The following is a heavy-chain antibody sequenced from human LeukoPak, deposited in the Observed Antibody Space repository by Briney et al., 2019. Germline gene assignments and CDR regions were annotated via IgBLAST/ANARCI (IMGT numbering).Heavy chain of an antibody. V-gene: IGHV3-11*01. CDR2: ISSSGSTI. J-gene: IGHJ3*02. CDR3: ARMAAAGPYDAFDI. Sequence: GGSLRLSCAASGFTFSDYYMSWIRQAPGKGLEWVSYISSSGSTIYYADSVKGRFTISRDNAKNSLYLQMNSLRAEDTAVYYCARMAAAGPYDAFDIWGQGTMVTISS. CDR1: GFTFSDYY. D-gene: IGHD6-25*01.